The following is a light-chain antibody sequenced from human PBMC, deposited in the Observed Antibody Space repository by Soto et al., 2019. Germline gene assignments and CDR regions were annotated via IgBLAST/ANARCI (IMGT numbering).Light chain of an antibody. CDR2: EVS. Sequence: QSALTQPASVSGSPGQSITISCTGTSSDVGSYNLVSWYQQHPGKAPKLMIYEVSKRPSGVSNRFSGSKSGNTASLTISGLQAEXEADYYCCSYAGSTPYVFGTGTKVTVL. CDR1: SSDVGSYNL. J-gene: IGLJ1*01. CDR3: CSYAGSTPYV. V-gene: IGLV2-23*02.